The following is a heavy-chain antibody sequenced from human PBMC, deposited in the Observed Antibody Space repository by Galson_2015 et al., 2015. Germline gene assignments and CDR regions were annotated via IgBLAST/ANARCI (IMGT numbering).Heavy chain of an antibody. J-gene: IGHJ6*02. CDR3: AIHGGGPSRYYYYGMDV. V-gene: IGHV5-51*01. Sequence: QSGAEVKKPGESPKISCKGSGYSFTSYWIGWVRQMPGKGLEWMGIIYPGDSDTRYSPSFQGQVTISADKSISTAYLRWSSLKASDTAMYYCAIHGGGPSRYYYYGMDVWGQGTTVTVSS. CDR1: GYSFTSYW. D-gene: IGHD3-10*01. CDR2: IYPGDSDT.